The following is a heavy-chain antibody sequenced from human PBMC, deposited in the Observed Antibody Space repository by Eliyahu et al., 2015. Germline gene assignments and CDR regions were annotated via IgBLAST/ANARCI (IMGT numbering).Heavy chain of an antibody. J-gene: IGHJ4*02. CDR1: GGSISSYY. V-gene: IGHV4-59*01. D-gene: IGHD4-17*01. CDR2: XYYSGST. Sequence: QVQLQESGPGLVKPSXXLSLTXTVSGGSISSYYWSWXRQPPGKGLEWIGYXYYSGSTNYNPSLKSRVTISVDTSKNQFSLKLSSVTAADTAVYYCARDQDGALGYWGQGTLVTVSS. CDR3: ARDQDGALGY.